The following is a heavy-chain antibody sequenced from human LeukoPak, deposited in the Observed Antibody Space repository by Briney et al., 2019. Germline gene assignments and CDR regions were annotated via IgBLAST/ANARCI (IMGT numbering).Heavy chain of an antibody. Sequence: PSETLSLTCTVSGYSISSGYYWGWIRQPPGKGLEWIGSIYHSGSTYYNPSLKSRVTISVDTSKNQFSLKLSSVTAADMAVYYCARAVRDGYSFDYWGQGTLVTVSS. V-gene: IGHV4-38-2*02. J-gene: IGHJ4*02. D-gene: IGHD5-24*01. CDR1: GYSISSGYY. CDR3: ARAVRDGYSFDY. CDR2: IYHSGST.